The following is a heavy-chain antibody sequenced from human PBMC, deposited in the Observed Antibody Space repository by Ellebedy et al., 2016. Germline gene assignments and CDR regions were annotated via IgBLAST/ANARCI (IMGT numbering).Heavy chain of an antibody. CDR2: INRDGSEK. J-gene: IGHJ4*02. V-gene: IGHV3-7*01. D-gene: IGHD3-16*01. Sequence: GGSLRLSCAASGFTFSDYWMTWVRQSPAKGLEWVANINRDGSEKSYVDSVKGRFTISRDNAKNSLYLQMNSLRGEDTAVYYCARDTYPFGDYWGQGILVTVSS. CDR1: GFTFSDYW. CDR3: ARDTYPFGDY.